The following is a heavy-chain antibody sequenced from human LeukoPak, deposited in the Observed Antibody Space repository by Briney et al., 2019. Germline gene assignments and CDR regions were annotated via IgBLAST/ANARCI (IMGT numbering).Heavy chain of an antibody. CDR2: IYFTGNS. CDR1: GASISGSY. Sequence: SETLSLTCTVSGASISGSYWSWIRQPPLRGLEWIGYIYFTGNSNSNPSLRSRVTISMDTSKYQISLKLTSVTAADTAVYYCARHPFSSPFDYWGQGTLVAVSS. V-gene: IGHV4-59*08. J-gene: IGHJ4*02. CDR3: ARHPFSSPFDY.